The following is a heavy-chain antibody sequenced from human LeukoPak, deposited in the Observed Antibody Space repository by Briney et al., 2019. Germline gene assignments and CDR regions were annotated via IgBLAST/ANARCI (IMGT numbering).Heavy chain of an antibody. Sequence: GASVKVSCKASGYTFTGYYMHWVRQAPGQGLEWMGWINPNSGGTNYAQKFQGRVTMTRDTSISTAYMELSRLRSDDTAVYYCARGFVPAANYYYYYYMDVWGKGTTVTVSS. CDR3: ARGFVPAANYYYYYYMDV. J-gene: IGHJ6*03. D-gene: IGHD2-2*01. CDR2: INPNSGGT. V-gene: IGHV1-2*02. CDR1: GYTFTGYY.